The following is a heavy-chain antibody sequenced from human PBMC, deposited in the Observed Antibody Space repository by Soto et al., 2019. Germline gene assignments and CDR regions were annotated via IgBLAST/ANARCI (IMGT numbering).Heavy chain of an antibody. D-gene: IGHD2-2*01. V-gene: IGHV4-31*03. CDR3: ARSSTSANYFDY. Sequence: SETLSLTCTVSGGSISSPNFYWSWIRQHPGKGLEWIGHIYYNGTTYYNPTLKSRVSISVDTSKNQFSLKLSSVTAADTAVYYCARSSTSANYFDYWGQGTLVTVSS. CDR2: IYYNGTT. J-gene: IGHJ4*02. CDR1: GGSISSPNFY.